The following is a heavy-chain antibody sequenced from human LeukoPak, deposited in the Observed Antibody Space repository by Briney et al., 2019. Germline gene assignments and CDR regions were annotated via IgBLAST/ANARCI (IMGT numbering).Heavy chain of an antibody. V-gene: IGHV3-30*18. J-gene: IGHJ4*02. Sequence: GGSLRLSCAASGFTFSDYGMHWVRQAPGKGLEWVAVISYDGSNKYYADSVKGRFTISRDNSKNTLYLQMNSLRAEDTAVYYCAKDLRRYCSSTSCYGGFDYWGQGTLVTVSS. CDR1: GFTFSDYG. CDR2: ISYDGSNK. D-gene: IGHD2-2*01. CDR3: AKDLRRYCSSTSCYGGFDY.